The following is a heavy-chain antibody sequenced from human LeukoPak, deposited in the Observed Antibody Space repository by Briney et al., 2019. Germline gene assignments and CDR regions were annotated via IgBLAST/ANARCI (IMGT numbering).Heavy chain of an antibody. V-gene: IGHV3-7*01. Sequence: GGSLRLSCAASGFTFSSYWMSWVRQTPGKGLEWVANIKQDGSERYYVDSVKGRFTTSRDNAKNSLYLQMNSLRAEDTAVYYCAELGITMIGGVWGKGTTVTISS. J-gene: IGHJ6*04. CDR3: AELGITMIGGV. D-gene: IGHD3-10*02. CDR1: GFTFSSYW. CDR2: IKQDGSER.